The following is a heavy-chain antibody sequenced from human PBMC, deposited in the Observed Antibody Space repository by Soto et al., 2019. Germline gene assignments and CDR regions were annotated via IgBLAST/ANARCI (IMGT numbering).Heavy chain of an antibody. D-gene: IGHD6-6*01. CDR2: IYYSGST. J-gene: IGHJ4*02. CDR3: ARDHLFGRSYYFDY. V-gene: IGHV4-30-4*01. Sequence: QVQLQESGPGLVKPSQTLSLTCTVSGGSISSGDYYWSWIRQPPGKGLEWIGYIYYSGSTYYNPSLKRRVTISVDTSKIQFSLKLSSLTAADTSVYYCARDHLFGRSYYFDYWGQGTLVTVSS. CDR1: GGSISSGDYY.